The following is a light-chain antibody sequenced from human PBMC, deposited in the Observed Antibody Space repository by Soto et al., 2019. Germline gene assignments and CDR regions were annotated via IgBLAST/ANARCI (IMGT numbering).Light chain of an antibody. CDR2: DAS. CDR1: QGFSSG. V-gene: IGKV1-13*02. CDR3: QQFDTYSII. Sequence: AIQVTQSPSSLSASVGDRVTITCRASQGFSSGLAWFQQKPGKAPKLLIYDASTLESGVPSRFSGSESGTDFTLTISGLQPEDFAAYYCQQFDTYSIIFGQGTRLEIK. J-gene: IGKJ5*01.